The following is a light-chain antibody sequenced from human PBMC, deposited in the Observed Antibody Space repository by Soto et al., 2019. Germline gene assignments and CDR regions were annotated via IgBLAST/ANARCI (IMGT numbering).Light chain of an antibody. CDR2: SGD. V-gene: IGLV8-61*01. J-gene: IGLJ2*01. CDR3: VLYMKGDIRV. Sequence: QTVVTQEASLSVSPGGTVTLTCGLTSGSVSSRYYPSWYRQDPGQTPRTLIFSGDIRSSGVPDRFSGSILGSKAALTITGAQEDDESVYYCVLYMKGDIRVFGGGTKLTVL. CDR1: SGSVSSRYY.